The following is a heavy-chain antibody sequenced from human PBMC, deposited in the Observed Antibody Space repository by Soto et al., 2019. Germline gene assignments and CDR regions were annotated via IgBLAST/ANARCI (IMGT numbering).Heavy chain of an antibody. V-gene: IGHV3-21*01. CDR1: GFTFSSYS. D-gene: IGHD2-15*01. J-gene: IGHJ6*02. Sequence: GGSLRLSCADSGFTFSSYSMNWVRQAPGKGLEWVSSISSSSSYIYYADSVKGRFTISRDNAKNSLYLQMNSLRAEDTAVYYCARVYCSGGSCYYYYGMDVWGQGTTVTVSS. CDR3: ARVYCSGGSCYYYYGMDV. CDR2: ISSSSSYI.